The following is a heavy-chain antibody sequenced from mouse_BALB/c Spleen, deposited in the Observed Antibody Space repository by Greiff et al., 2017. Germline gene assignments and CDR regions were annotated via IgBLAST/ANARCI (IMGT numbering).Heavy chain of an antibody. J-gene: IGHJ2*01. CDR1: GFTFSSFG. CDR2: ISSGSSTI. CDR3: ARGGRGNYFDD. D-gene: IGHD3-3*01. V-gene: IGHV5-17*02. Sequence: EVQLVESGGGLVQPGGSRKLSCAASGFTFSSFGMHWVRQAPEKGLEWVAYISSGSSTIYYADTVKGRFTISRDNPKNTLFLQMTSLRSEDTAMYYCARGGRGNYFDDWGQGTTLTVSS.